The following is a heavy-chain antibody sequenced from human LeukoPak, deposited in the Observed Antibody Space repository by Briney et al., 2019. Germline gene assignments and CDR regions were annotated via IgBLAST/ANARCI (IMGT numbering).Heavy chain of an antibody. V-gene: IGHV4-39*01. CDR1: GGSISSSSYY. CDR2: IYYSGST. CDR3: ALSEYYDFWSGQMRLGAFDI. Sequence: SETLSLTCTVSGGSISSSSYYWGWIRQPPGKGLEWIGSIYYSGSTYYNPSLKSRVTISVDTSKNQFSLKLSSVTAADTAVYYCALSEYYDFWSGQMRLGAFDIWGQGTMVTVSS. D-gene: IGHD3-3*01. J-gene: IGHJ3*02.